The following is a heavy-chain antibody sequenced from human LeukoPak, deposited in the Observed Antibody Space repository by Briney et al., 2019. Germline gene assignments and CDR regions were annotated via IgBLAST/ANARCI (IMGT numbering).Heavy chain of an antibody. Sequence: SETLSLTCTVSGGSISSYYWSWIRQPPGKGLEWIGYIYYSGSTNYNPSLKSRVTISVDTSKNQFSLKLSSVTAADTAVYYCARVMGDYYGSGSMGFDYWGQGTLVTVSS. J-gene: IGHJ4*02. CDR2: IYYSGST. D-gene: IGHD3-10*01. CDR3: ARVMGDYYGSGSMGFDY. CDR1: GGSISSYY. V-gene: IGHV4-59*01.